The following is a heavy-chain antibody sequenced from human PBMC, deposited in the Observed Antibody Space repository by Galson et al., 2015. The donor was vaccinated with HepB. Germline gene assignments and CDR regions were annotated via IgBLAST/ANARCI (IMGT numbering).Heavy chain of an antibody. CDR2: TYYRSKWYN. V-gene: IGHV6-1*01. Sequence: CAISGDSVSSNSAAWNWIRQSPSRGLQWLGRTYYRSKWYNDYAVSVRSRISINPDTSKNHFSLQLKSVTPEDTAVYYCARSRGPFDYWGQGTLVTVSS. CDR1: GDSVSSNSAA. J-gene: IGHJ4*02. CDR3: ARSRGPFDY. D-gene: IGHD2-15*01.